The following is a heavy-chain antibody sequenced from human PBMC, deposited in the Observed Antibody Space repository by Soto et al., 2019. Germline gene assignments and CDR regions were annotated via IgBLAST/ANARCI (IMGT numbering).Heavy chain of an antibody. V-gene: IGHV3-23*01. Sequence: EVQLLESGGGLVQPGGSLRLSCAASGFTFSSYAMSWVRQAPGKGLEWVSAISGSGGTTYYADSVKGRFTISRDNSKSTLYLQMNSLRAEDTAVYYCAKDEVRGVPYYYYYMEVWGKGTTVTVSS. CDR2: ISGSGGTT. D-gene: IGHD3-10*01. CDR3: AKDEVRGVPYYYYYMEV. CDR1: GFTFSSYA. J-gene: IGHJ6*03.